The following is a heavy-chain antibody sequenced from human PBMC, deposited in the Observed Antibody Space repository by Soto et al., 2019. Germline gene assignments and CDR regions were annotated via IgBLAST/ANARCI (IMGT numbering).Heavy chain of an antibody. D-gene: IGHD3-3*01. CDR2: IYSSGGT. V-gene: IGHV4-4*07. CDR3: ARGQRFSDSFDP. Sequence: PSETLPLTCTVSGGAISGYYWTWVRQPAGKGLEWIGRIYSSGGTKYNPSLKSRVDMSLDMSKNQFSLRLSSVTAADTAVYYCARGQRFSDSFDPWGQGTLVTVS. CDR1: GGAISGYY. J-gene: IGHJ5*02.